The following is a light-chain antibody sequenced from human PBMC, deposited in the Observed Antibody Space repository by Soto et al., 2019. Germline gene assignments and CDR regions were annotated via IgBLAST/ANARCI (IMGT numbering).Light chain of an antibody. CDR1: QSVLYSSNNKNY. Sequence: DIVMTQSPDSLAVSLGERATINCKSNQSVLYSSNNKNYLAWYQQKPGQPPKLLIYWASTRESGVPDRFSGSGSGTDFTLTISSLQAEDVAVYYCQQYYITPPTTFGGGTKVEIK. CDR3: QQYYITPPTT. CDR2: WAS. V-gene: IGKV4-1*01. J-gene: IGKJ4*01.